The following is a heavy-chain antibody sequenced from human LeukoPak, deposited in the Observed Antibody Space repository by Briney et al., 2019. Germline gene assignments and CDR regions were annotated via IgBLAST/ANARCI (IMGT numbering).Heavy chain of an antibody. CDR2: VHGDGNTI. D-gene: IGHD4-23*01. CDR1: GFTFSDYW. CDR3: AATIDYGGYDY. J-gene: IGHJ4*02. V-gene: IGHV3-74*01. Sequence: GGSLRLSCAASGFTFSDYWMHWVRRGPGEGLVWVSGVHGDGNTINYADSVKGRFTISRDNAKNTLYLQMNSLSAEDTSVYYCAATIDYGGYDYWGQGTLVTVSS.